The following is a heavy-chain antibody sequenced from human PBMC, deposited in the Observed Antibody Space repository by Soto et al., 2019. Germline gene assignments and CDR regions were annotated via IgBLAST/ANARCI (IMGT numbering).Heavy chain of an antibody. V-gene: IGHV2-5*02. D-gene: IGHD3-10*01. Sequence: SGPTLVNPTQTLTLTCTFSGFSLSTSGLSVGWIRQSPGKALEWLALVYWDDDKRYSPSLKSRLTITKDTSKNQVVLTMTNMDPVDTATYYCARGFGELLPFDYWGQGTLVTVSS. CDR1: GFSLSTSGLS. J-gene: IGHJ4*02. CDR2: VYWDDDK. CDR3: ARGFGELLPFDY.